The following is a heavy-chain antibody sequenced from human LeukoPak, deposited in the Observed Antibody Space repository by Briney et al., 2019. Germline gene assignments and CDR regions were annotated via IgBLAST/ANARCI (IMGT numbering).Heavy chain of an antibody. V-gene: IGHV3-23*01. D-gene: IGHD5-18*01. Sequence: GGSLRLSCAASGFTFSSYAMSWVRQAPGKGLEWVSAISGSGGSTYYADSVKGRFTISRDNSKNTLYLQMNSLRAEDTAVYYCAKGPDTAMVTHYYYYGMDVWGQGTTDTVSS. CDR2: ISGSGGST. CDR1: GFTFSSYA. CDR3: AKGPDTAMVTHYYYYGMDV. J-gene: IGHJ6*02.